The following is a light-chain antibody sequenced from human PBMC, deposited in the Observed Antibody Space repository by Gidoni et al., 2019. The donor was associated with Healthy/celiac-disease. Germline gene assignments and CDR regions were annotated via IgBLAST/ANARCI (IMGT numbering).Light chain of an antibody. CDR1: QSISSW. CDR2: KAS. V-gene: IGKV1-5*03. CDR3: QQAKT. Sequence: DIQTTQSPSTLSASVGDRVTITCRASQSISSWLAWYQQKPGKDPKLLIYKASSLESGVPSGFRGSGSGTEFTLTISRLQPDDFATHYCQQAKTFGQGTKVEIK. J-gene: IGKJ1*01.